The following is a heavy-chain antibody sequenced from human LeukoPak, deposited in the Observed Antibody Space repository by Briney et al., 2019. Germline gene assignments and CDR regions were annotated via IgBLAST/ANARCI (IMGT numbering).Heavy chain of an antibody. J-gene: IGHJ4*02. V-gene: IGHV1-24*01. Sequence: ASVKVSCKVSGYSLADLSIHWVRQAPGKGLEWMGGFHPEDGETSFAQKFQGRVTVIEDTSTDTAYMELSSLRSQDTAVYYCATAGRYDFWSGHPYWGQGTLVTVSS. D-gene: IGHD3-3*01. CDR1: GYSLADLS. CDR3: ATAGRYDFWSGHPY. CDR2: FHPEDGET.